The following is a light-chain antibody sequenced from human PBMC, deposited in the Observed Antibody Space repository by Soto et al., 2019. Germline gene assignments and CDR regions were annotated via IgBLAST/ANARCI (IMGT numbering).Light chain of an antibody. Sequence: EIKMAQSPDTLSVSPGERATLSCRASQSISSKLAWYQQRPGQAPRLLIYGASTRATGIPARFSGSGSGTEFTLTISRLEPEDFAVYYCQQYGSSGTFGQGTKVDIK. J-gene: IGKJ1*01. CDR2: GAS. V-gene: IGKV3-15*01. CDR3: QQYGSSGT. CDR1: QSISSK.